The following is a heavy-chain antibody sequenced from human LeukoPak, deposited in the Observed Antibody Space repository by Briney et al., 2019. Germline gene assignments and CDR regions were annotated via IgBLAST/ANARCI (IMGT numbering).Heavy chain of an antibody. J-gene: IGHJ4*02. D-gene: IGHD3-22*01. CDR3: ASYYYDSSGYYDY. Sequence: PGRSLRLSCAASGFTFSAYGMNWVRQAPGKGLEWVTIISFDGGTSYYADSVKGRFTIFRDNAKNTLYLQMNSLRAEDTAVYYCASYYYDSSGYYDYWGQGTLVTVSS. V-gene: IGHV3-30*03. CDR1: GFTFSAYG. CDR2: ISFDGGTS.